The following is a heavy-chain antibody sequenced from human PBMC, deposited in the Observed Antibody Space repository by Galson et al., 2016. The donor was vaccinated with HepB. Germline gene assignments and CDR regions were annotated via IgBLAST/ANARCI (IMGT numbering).Heavy chain of an antibody. J-gene: IGHJ4*02. V-gene: IGHV3-30*03. D-gene: IGHD6-19*01. CDR1: GFSVSTHG. Sequence: SLRLSCAGSGFSVSTHGMHWVRQVPGKGLEWVGVITYDGGDQHYSDSVKGRFTISRDKSKNMVYLQMNSLRVEDTAVYYCARDADSGWYRVGDYWGLGTLGSVSS. CDR3: ARDADSGWYRVGDY. CDR2: ITYDGGDQ.